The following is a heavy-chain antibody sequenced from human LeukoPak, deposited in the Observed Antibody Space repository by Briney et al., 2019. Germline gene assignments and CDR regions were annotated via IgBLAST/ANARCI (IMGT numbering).Heavy chain of an antibody. D-gene: IGHD3-10*01. J-gene: IGHJ4*02. CDR3: SRPRMARGGGFHY. V-gene: IGHV3-48*03. Sequence: GGSLRLSCAVSGFTFRSYEMNWVRPAPGKGLEWVSYISNGGDTIYYADSVKGRFVISRDNAKNSLYLQLNNLRAEDTAVYYCSRPRMARGGGFHYWGQGTLVTVSS. CDR2: ISNGGDTI. CDR1: GFTFRSYE.